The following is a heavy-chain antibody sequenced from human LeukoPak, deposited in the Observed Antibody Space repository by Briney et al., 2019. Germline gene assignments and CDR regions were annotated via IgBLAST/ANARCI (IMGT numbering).Heavy chain of an antibody. Sequence: TGGSLRLSCVASGFTFSSNVMIWVRQAPGKGLEWVSSIPASGGSTYYADSVKGRFTISRDNSKNSLYLQMNSLRAKDTAVYYCAKESSGGWYFDYWGQGTLVTVSS. J-gene: IGHJ4*02. V-gene: IGHV3-23*01. D-gene: IGHD6-19*01. CDR1: GFTFSSNV. CDR2: IPASGGST. CDR3: AKESSGGWYFDY.